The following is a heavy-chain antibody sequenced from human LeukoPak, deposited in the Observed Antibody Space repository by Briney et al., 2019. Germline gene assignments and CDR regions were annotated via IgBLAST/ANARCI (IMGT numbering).Heavy chain of an antibody. CDR1: GFTFSSYG. Sequence: GGSLRLSCAASGFTFSSYGMSWVRQAPGKGLEWVSAISGSGGSTYYADSVKGRFTISRDNSKNTLYLQMNSLRAEDTAVYYCAKVSDRTGSPYYDSRDFDYWGQGTLVTVSS. V-gene: IGHV3-23*01. D-gene: IGHD3-22*01. J-gene: IGHJ4*02. CDR3: AKVSDRTGSPYYDSRDFDY. CDR2: ISGSGGST.